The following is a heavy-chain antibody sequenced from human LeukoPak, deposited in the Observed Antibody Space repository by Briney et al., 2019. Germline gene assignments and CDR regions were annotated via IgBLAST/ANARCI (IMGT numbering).Heavy chain of an antibody. CDR3: AKPRDIVATISALY. CDR2: ISGSGGTT. J-gene: IGHJ4*02. V-gene: IGHV3-23*01. D-gene: IGHD5-12*01. CDR1: GFTFSSYA. Sequence: GGSLRLSCAASGFTFSSYAMSWVRQAPGKGLEWVSTISGSGGTTYYADSVKGQFTISRDNSKNTLYLQRNSLRAEDTAVYYCAKPRDIVATISALYWGQGTLVTVSS.